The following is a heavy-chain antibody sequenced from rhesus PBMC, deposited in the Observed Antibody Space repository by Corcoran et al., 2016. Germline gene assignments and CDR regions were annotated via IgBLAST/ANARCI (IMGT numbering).Heavy chain of an antibody. CDR1: GGSISSSY. V-gene: IGHV4-169*01. CDR3: ARVGVYSGSWTHFDY. D-gene: IGHD6-25*01. J-gene: IGHJ4*01. Sequence: QLQLQESGPGLVKPSETLSLTCAVSGGSISSSYWSWIRQAPGKGREWIGYIYGSGSSTNYNPSLKSRVTLSVDTSKNQLSLKLSSVTAADTAVYYCARVGVYSGSWTHFDYWGQGVLVTVSS. CDR2: IYGSGSST.